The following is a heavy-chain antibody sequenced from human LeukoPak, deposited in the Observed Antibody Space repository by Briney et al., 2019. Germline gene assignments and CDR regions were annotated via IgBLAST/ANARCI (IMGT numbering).Heavy chain of an antibody. CDR1: GFTFSSYA. J-gene: IGHJ4*02. Sequence: GGSLRLSCAASGFTFSSYAMHWVRQAPGKGLEYVSAISSSGDSTYYANSVRGRFTISRDNPKNTLYLQMGSLRAEDTAVYYCASSYGSNKNPFEYWGQGTLVTVSS. V-gene: IGHV3-64*01. D-gene: IGHD4-11*01. CDR2: ISSSGDST. CDR3: ASSYGSNKNPFEY.